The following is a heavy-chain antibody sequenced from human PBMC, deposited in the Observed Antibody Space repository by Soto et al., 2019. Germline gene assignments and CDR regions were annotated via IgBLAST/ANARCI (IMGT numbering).Heavy chain of an antibody. D-gene: IGHD3-9*01. CDR2: ISGYNGNT. V-gene: IGHV1-18*01. CDR1: GYNFTNHG. CDR3: ARVVPNDLLNDSYWYSDL. J-gene: IGHJ2*01. Sequence: ASVKVSCKASGYNFTNHGVTWVRQAPGQGLEWMGRISGYNGNTNYAQKFQGRVTMTTDTSTSTAYMELSSLRSDDTAVYYCARVVPNDLLNDSYWYSDLCGRGTLVTVSS.